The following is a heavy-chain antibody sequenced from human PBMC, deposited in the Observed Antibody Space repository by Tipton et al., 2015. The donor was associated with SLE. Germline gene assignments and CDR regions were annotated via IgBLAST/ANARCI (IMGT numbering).Heavy chain of an antibody. CDR2: IWSDGSNK. D-gene: IGHD3-10*01. J-gene: IGHJ4*02. CDR1: GFTFNSFG. V-gene: IGHV3-33*01. Sequence: SLRLSCAASGFTFNSFGLHWVRQAPGKGLEWVSVIWSDGSNKYYADSVKGRFTISRDNSKNTLYLQMNSLRGEDTAVHYCASSLLAGIDYWGQGTLVTVSS. CDR3: ASSLLAGIDY.